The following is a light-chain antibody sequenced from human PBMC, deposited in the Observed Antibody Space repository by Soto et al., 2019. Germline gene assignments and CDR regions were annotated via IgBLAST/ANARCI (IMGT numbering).Light chain of an antibody. CDR3: QQYSRSRFT. CDR1: QSVSSSY. J-gene: IGKJ4*01. V-gene: IGKV3-20*01. Sequence: EIVLTQSPGTLSLSPGERATLSCRASQSVSSSYLAWYQQKPGQAPRLLIYGASGRATGIPDRFGGSGSGTDFTLSSSILEREDFEVYYFQQYSRSRFTFGGGTNLEIK. CDR2: GAS.